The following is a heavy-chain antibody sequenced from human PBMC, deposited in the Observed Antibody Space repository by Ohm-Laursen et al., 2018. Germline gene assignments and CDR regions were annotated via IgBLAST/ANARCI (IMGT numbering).Heavy chain of an antibody. V-gene: IGHV1-46*01. CDR3: ARDLGLVGTNWGYYFNC. CDR1: GYTFTSHY. J-gene: IGHJ4*02. D-gene: IGHD7-27*01. Sequence: ASVKVSCKSSGYTFTSHYIHWVRQAPGQGLEWMGIINPSGGSTKYAQKFQGRVTMTKDTSTSTVYMEMSSLRSEDTAVYYCARDLGLVGTNWGYYFNCWGQGTLVTVSS. CDR2: INPSGGST.